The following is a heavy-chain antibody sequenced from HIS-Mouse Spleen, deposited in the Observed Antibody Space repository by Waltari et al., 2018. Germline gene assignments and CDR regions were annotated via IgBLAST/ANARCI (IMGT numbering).Heavy chain of an antibody. CDR1: GGSISSSSYY. D-gene: IGHD6-13*01. CDR2: IYYSGST. CDR3: AREIPYSSSWYDWYFDL. J-gene: IGHJ2*01. V-gene: IGHV4-39*07. Sequence: QLQLQESGPGLVKPSETLSLTCTVSGGSISSSSYYWGWIRQPPGKGLEWIGSIYYSGSTYYNPSLKSRVTISVDTSKNQFSRKLSSVTAADTALYYCAREIPYSSSWYDWYFDLWGRGTLVTVSS.